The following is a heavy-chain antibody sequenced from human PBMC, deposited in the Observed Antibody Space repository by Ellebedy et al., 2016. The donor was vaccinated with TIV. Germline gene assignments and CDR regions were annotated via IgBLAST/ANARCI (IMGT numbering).Heavy chain of an antibody. V-gene: IGHV3-7*03. Sequence: GGSLRLSCAASGFTFTNYWMSWVRQAPGKGLEWVANIRQDGNEEHYVDSVEGRFTISRDNAKNSLFLQMNSPRAEDTAVYYCARGSSGRTNAFDIWGQGTMVTVSS. CDR2: IRQDGNEE. J-gene: IGHJ3*02. D-gene: IGHD6-19*01. CDR1: GFTFTNYW. CDR3: ARGSSGRTNAFDI.